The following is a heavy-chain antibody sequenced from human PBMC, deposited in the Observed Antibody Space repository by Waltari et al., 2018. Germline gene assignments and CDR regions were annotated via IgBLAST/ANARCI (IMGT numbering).Heavy chain of an antibody. CDR1: GYTLTELS. Sequence: QVQLVQSGAEVKKPGASVKVSCKVSGYTLTELSMPWVRQAPGKGLEWMGGFDPEDGETIYAQKFQGRVTMTEDTSTDTAYMELSSLRSEDTAVYYCAFLHTRVWSGSHYNYFDYWGQGTLVTVSS. J-gene: IGHJ4*02. V-gene: IGHV1-24*01. CDR3: AFLHTRVWSGSHYNYFDY. D-gene: IGHD3-3*01. CDR2: FDPEDGET.